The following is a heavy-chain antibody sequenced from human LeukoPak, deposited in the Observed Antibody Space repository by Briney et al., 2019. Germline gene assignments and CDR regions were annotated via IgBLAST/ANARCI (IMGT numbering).Heavy chain of an antibody. D-gene: IGHD6-13*01. CDR1: GXXXXXYX. CDR2: IYYSGXX. CDR3: ATLLSSSWSFDY. J-gene: IGHJ4*02. V-gene: IGHV4-59*08. Sequence: PSETLSLTCTXXGXXXXXYXXXXXXXXXGXGLXWXXYIYYSGXXXXXPSLKSRVTISVDTSKNQFSLKLSSVTAADTAVYYCATLLSSSWSFDYWGQGTLVTVSS.